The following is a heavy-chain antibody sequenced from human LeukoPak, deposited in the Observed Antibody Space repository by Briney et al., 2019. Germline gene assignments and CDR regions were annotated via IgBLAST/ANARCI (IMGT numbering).Heavy chain of an antibody. D-gene: IGHD4-17*01. Sequence: GGSLRLSCVVSGFPFSAYWMHWVRQAPGKGLVWVSHINSDGSTTIYADSVKGRFTISRDNAKNSLFLQMNSLRVEDTAVYYCARRFGDYGRYFDYWGQGTLVTVSS. J-gene: IGHJ4*02. CDR3: ARRFGDYGRYFDY. CDR2: INSDGSTT. CDR1: GFPFSAYW. V-gene: IGHV3-74*01.